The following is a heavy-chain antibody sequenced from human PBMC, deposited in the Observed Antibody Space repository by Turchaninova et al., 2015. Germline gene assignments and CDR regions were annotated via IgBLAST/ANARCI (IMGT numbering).Heavy chain of an antibody. CDR3: ARRKCSGTSCYFDY. Sequence: QGQLVQPGAEVKKPGASVMVSCKASGYTFKSSYMNWVRQAPGKGLEWMGIINTSGGSTNYAHKFQGRVTMTSDTSTSTVYMELSSLRSEDTAVYYCARRKCSGTSCYFDYWGQGTLVTVSS. V-gene: IGHV1-46*02. CDR2: INTSGGST. D-gene: IGHD2-2*01. J-gene: IGHJ4*02. CDR1: GYTFKSSY.